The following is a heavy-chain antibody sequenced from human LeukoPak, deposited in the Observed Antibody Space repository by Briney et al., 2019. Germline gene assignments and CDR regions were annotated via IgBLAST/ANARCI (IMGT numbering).Heavy chain of an antibody. Sequence: GGSLRLSCAASGFTFSSYAMSWVRQAPGKGLEWVSAISGSGGSTYYADSVKGRFTISRDNSKSTLYLQMNSLRAEDTAVYYCAKSLGMVRGVIGDNWFDPWGQGTLVTVSS. V-gene: IGHV3-23*01. D-gene: IGHD3-10*01. CDR3: AKSLGMVRGVIGDNWFDP. CDR1: GFTFSSYA. CDR2: ISGSGGST. J-gene: IGHJ5*02.